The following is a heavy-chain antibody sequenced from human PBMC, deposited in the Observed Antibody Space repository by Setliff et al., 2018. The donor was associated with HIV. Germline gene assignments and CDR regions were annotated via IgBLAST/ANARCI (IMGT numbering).Heavy chain of an antibody. D-gene: IGHD3-10*01. CDR1: GYTFTSYY. V-gene: IGHV1-46*01. J-gene: IGHJ6*02. CDR2: INPSGGST. CDR3: ARDLYYYGSGSPNYYYYYYGMDV. Sequence: ASVKVSCKASGYTFTSYYMHWVRQAPGQGLEWMGIINPSGGSTSYAQKFQGRVTMTRDTSTSTVHMELSSLRSEDTAVYYCARDLYYYGSGSPNYYYYYYGMDVWGQGTTVTVTS.